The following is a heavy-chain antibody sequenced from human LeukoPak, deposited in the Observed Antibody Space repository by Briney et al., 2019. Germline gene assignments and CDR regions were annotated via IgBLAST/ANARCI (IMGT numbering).Heavy chain of an antibody. CDR3: ARAMGEYSSSPFDY. CDR1: GFTFSSYS. CDR2: ISSSSSYI. D-gene: IGHD6-6*01. J-gene: IGHJ4*02. V-gene: IGHV3-21*01. Sequence: GGSLRLSCAASGFTFSSYSMNWVRQAPGEGLEWVSSISSSSSYIYYADSVKGRFTISRDNAKNSLYLQMNSLRAEDTAVYYCARAMGEYSSSPFDYWGQGTLVTVSS.